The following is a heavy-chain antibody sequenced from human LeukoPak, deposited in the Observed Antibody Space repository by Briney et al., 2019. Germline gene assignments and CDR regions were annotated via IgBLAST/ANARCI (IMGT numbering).Heavy chain of an antibody. V-gene: IGHV1-24*01. D-gene: IGHD3-3*01. Sequence: ASVKVSCKVSGYTLTELSMHWVRQAPGKGLEWMGGFDPEDGETIYAQKFQGRVTMTEDTSTDTAYMELSSLRSEDTAVYYCATDRRQIFGVVLPKGSWGQGPLVTVSS. CDR2: FDPEDGET. CDR1: GYTLTELS. CDR3: ATDRRQIFGVVLPKGS. J-gene: IGHJ4*02.